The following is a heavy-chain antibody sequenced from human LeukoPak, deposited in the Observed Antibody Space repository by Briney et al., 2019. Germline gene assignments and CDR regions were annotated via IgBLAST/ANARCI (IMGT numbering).Heavy chain of an antibody. Sequence: SGALSLTLTGSGVSLSSYHWSWIRQPPGKGLECVGYIYYCGSTSYNPSLKSRVTISVDTSKNQFSLKLRSVTAADTAVYYCARHGDYGDYFDYWGQGTLVTVSS. D-gene: IGHD4-17*01. CDR1: GVSLSSYH. CDR3: ARHGDYGDYFDY. CDR2: IYYCGST. J-gene: IGHJ4*02. V-gene: IGHV4-59*08.